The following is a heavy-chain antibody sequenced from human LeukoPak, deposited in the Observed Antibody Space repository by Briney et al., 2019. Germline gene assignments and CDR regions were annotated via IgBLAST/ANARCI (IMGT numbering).Heavy chain of an antibody. CDR3: ARRGYSYGRNDVFDI. D-gene: IGHD5-18*01. Sequence: SETLSLTCAVYGGSFSGYYWSWIRQPPGKGLEWIGEINHSGSTNYNPSLKSRVTISVDTSKNQFSLKLSSVTAADTAVYYCARRGYSYGRNDVFDIWGQGTMVTVSS. CDR2: INHSGST. J-gene: IGHJ3*02. CDR1: GGSFSGYY. V-gene: IGHV4-34*01.